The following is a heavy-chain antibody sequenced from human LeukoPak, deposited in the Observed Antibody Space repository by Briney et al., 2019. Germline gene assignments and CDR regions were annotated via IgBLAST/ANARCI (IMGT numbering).Heavy chain of an antibody. J-gene: IGHJ5*02. CDR3: ARSRVANDWFDP. Sequence: SETLSLTCTVSGGSISSYYWSWIRQPPGKGLEWIGYIYNSGSTNYNPSLKSRVTISVDTSKNQFSLKLSSVTAADTAVYYCARSRVANDWFDPWGQGTLVTVSS. CDR1: GGSISSYY. CDR2: IYNSGST. V-gene: IGHV4-59*01. D-gene: IGHD2-15*01.